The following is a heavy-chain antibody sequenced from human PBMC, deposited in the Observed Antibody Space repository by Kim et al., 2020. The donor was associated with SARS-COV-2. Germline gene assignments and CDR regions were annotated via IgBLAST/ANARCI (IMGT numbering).Heavy chain of an antibody. CDR3: ARVREDYYDSSGYRPWVTPDY. V-gene: IGHV1-18*01. CDR1: GYTFTSYG. CDR2: ISAYNGNT. D-gene: IGHD3-22*01. J-gene: IGHJ4*02. Sequence: ASVKVSCKASGYTFTSYGISWVRQAPGQGLEWMGWISAYNGNTNYAQKLQGRVTMTTDTSTSTAYMELRSLRSYDTAVYYCARVREDYYDSSGYRPWVTPDYWGQGTLVTVSS.